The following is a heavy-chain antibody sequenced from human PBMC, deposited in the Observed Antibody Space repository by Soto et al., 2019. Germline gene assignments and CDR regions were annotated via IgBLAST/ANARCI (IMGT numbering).Heavy chain of an antibody. D-gene: IGHD3-3*01. CDR1: GFTFSSYA. J-gene: IGHJ4*02. CDR2: ISGSGGST. CDR3: AKKRIPIFGVVISPPDY. Sequence: EVQLLESGGGLVQPGGSLRLSCAASGFTFSSYAMSWVRQAPGKGLEWVSAISGSGGSTYYADSVKGRFTISRDNSKNTLYLQMNSLRAEDTAVYYCAKKRIPIFGVVISPPDYWGQGTLVTVSS. V-gene: IGHV3-23*01.